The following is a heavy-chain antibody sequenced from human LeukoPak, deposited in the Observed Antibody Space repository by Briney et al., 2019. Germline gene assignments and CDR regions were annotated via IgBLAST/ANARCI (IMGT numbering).Heavy chain of an antibody. CDR3: ARLGQYYDFWSGYYDYGMDV. J-gene: IGHJ6*02. D-gene: IGHD3-3*01. V-gene: IGHV4-59*08. Sequence: SETLSLTCAVYGGSFSGYYWSWIRQPPGKGLEWIGYIYYSGSTNYNPSLKSRVTISVDTSKNQFSLKLSSVTAADTAVYYCARLGQYYDFWSGYYDYGMDVWGQGTTVTVSS. CDR1: GGSFSGYY. CDR2: IYYSGST.